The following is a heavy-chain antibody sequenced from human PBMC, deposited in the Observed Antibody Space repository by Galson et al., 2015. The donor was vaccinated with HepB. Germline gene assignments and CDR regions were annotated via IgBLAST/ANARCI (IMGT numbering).Heavy chain of an antibody. CDR2: IDPHRGDT. D-gene: IGHD6-19*01. V-gene: IGHV1-2*06. CDR1: GYTFTAYY. Sequence: SVKVSCKASGYTFTAYYVHWVPQAPGQGLEWMGRIDPHRGDTIYAQRFQGRVAMTWDTSINTVYVVLTSLKSDDTAVYYCARDRSGWFDSWGQGALVTVSS. J-gene: IGHJ5*01. CDR3: ARDRSGWFDS.